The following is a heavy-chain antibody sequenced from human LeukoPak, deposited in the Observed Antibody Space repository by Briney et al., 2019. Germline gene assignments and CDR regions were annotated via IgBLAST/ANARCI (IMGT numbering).Heavy chain of an antibody. V-gene: IGHV4-39*07. CDR2: IYYSGST. CDR3: AREGGLQHHFDY. D-gene: IGHD4-11*01. Sequence: SETLSLTCTVSGGSISSSSYYWGWIRQPPGKGLEWIGSIYYSGSTYYNPSLKSRVTISVDTSKNQFSLKLSSVTAADTAVYYCAREGGLQHHFDYWGQGTLVTVSS. CDR1: GGSISSSSYY. J-gene: IGHJ4*02.